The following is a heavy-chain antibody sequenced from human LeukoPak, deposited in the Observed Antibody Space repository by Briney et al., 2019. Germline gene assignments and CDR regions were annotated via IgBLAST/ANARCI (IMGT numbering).Heavy chain of an antibody. CDR1: GVSIRSSTYY. D-gene: IGHD5-12*01. V-gene: IGHV4-39*01. CDR2: VYYSGST. Sequence: SETLSLNCTVSGVSIRSSTYYWGWIRQPPGKGLDWIGNVYYSGSTYYNPSLKSRVTISVDTSKNQISLKLNSVTAADTAVYYCARQAISGYDPPPFDSWGQGTLVTVSS. CDR3: ARQAISGYDPPPFDS. J-gene: IGHJ4*02.